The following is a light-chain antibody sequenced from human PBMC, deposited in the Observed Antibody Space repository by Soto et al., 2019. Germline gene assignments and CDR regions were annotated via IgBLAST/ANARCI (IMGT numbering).Light chain of an antibody. J-gene: IGKJ5*01. CDR1: QSVSSN. V-gene: IGKV3-15*01. CDR2: AAS. CDR3: QQYNNWPPT. Sequence: EIVMPQSPATLSVSPGERATLSCRASQSVSSNLAWYQQKPGQAPRLLIYAASTRAPGIPARFSGSGSGTELTLTISSLQSDDFAVYHCQQYNNWPPTFGHGTRLEIK.